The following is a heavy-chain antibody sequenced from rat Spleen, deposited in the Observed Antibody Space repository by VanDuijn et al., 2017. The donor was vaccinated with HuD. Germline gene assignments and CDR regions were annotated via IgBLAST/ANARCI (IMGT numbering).Heavy chain of an antibody. D-gene: IGHD1-12*01. V-gene: IGHV2S8*01. CDR3: VRHVTYYFDY. CDR2: VSSGGNT. J-gene: IGHJ2*01. CDR1: GFSLTSDG. Sequence: QVQLKESGPGLVQPSQTLSLTCTVSGFSLTSDGVSWVRQPPGKGVEWIAAVSSGGNTYYDSTLKSRLSISRDTSKSQGFLKMNSLQPEDTGTYYCVRHVTYYFDYWGQGVVVTVSS.